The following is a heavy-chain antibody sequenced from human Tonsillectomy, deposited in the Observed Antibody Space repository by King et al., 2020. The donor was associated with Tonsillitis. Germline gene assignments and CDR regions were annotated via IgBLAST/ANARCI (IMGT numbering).Heavy chain of an antibody. CDR2: IYYSGST. J-gene: IGHJ3*02. CDR3: ARYIVGAIDAFDI. CDR1: GGSISSYY. D-gene: IGHD1-26*01. Sequence: VQLQESGPGLVKPSETLSLTCTVSGGSISSYYWSWIRQPPGKGLEGIGYIYYSGSTNYNPSLKSRVTISVDTSKNQFSLKLSSVTAADTAVYYCARYIVGAIDAFDIWGQGTMVTVSS. V-gene: IGHV4-59*01.